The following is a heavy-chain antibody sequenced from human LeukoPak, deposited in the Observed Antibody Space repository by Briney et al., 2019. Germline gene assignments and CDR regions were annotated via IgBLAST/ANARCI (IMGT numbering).Heavy chain of an antibody. CDR3: ARGSGGAFDI. D-gene: IGHD5-12*01. V-gene: IGHV4-34*01. CDR2: INHSGST. CDR1: GGSFSGYY. J-gene: IGHJ3*02. Sequence: PSETLSLTCAVYGGSFSGYYWSWIRQPPGKGLEWIGEINHSGSTNYNPSLKSRVTISVDTSKNQFSLKLSSVTAADTAVYYCARGSGGAFDIWGQGTIVTVSS.